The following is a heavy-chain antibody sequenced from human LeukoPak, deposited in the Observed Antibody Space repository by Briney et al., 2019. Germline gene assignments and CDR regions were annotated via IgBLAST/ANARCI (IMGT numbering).Heavy chain of an antibody. CDR1: GFTFSSYW. Sequence: GGSLRLSCAASGFTFSSYWMHWVRQAPGKGLVWVSRINSDGSSTSYADSVKGRFTISRDNAKNTLYLQMNSLRAEDTAVYYCARGSGSYKQYFDYWGQGTLVTVSS. V-gene: IGHV3-74*01. D-gene: IGHD1-26*01. CDR3: ARGSGSYKQYFDY. CDR2: INSDGSST. J-gene: IGHJ4*02.